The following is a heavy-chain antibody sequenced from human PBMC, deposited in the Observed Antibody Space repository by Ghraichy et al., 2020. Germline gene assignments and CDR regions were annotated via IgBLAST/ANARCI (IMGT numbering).Heavy chain of an antibody. CDR3: ATGDSYFYNY. D-gene: IGHD3-10*01. V-gene: IGHV3-74*01. Sequence: LSLTCAASGLTFSRYWMHWVRQAPGKGLVWVSLFTNDGSTTRYADSVKGRFTISRDNAKNTVYLQMNSLRAEDTAVYFCATGDSYFYNYWGQGTLVTVSS. J-gene: IGHJ4*02. CDR1: GLTFSRYW. CDR2: FTNDGSTT.